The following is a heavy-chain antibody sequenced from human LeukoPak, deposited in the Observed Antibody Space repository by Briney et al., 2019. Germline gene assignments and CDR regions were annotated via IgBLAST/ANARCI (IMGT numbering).Heavy chain of an antibody. CDR1: GFTFSSYA. CDR2: IDSSSSYI. CDR3: VRGPHGGFVIIPTEF. J-gene: IGHJ4*02. Sequence: GGSLRLSCAASGFTFSSYAMNWVRQAPGKGLEWVSSIDSSSSYIYYADSVKGRFTISRANAKNSLFLQMNSLRAEDTAVYYCVRGPHGGFVIIPTEFWGQGTLVTVSS. D-gene: IGHD3-3*01. V-gene: IGHV3-21*01.